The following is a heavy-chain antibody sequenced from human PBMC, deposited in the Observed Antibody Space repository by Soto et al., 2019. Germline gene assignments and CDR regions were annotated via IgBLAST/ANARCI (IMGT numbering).Heavy chain of an antibody. Sequence: VQLVQSGAEVKKPGASVKVSCKASGYTFTGYYMHWVRQAPGQGLEWMGWNNPNSGGTNYAQKFQGRVTMTTDTSISKPYIKLRRLRSDDTAVYYCARELDRYFKTDYWGQGTLVTVSS. V-gene: IGHV1-2*02. D-gene: IGHD3-9*01. CDR2: NNPNSGGT. CDR1: GYTFTGYY. J-gene: IGHJ4*02. CDR3: ARELDRYFKTDY.